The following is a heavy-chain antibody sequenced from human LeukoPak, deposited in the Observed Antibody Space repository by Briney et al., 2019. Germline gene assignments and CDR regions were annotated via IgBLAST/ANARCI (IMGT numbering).Heavy chain of an antibody. J-gene: IGHJ4*02. Sequence: ASVTVSCKASGYTFTSYGISWVRQAPGQGLEWMGWISAYNGNTNYAQKLQGRVTMTTDTSTSTAYMELRSLRSDDTAVYYCARDDVVDGAHPFDYWGQGTLVTVSS. D-gene: IGHD2-2*01. V-gene: IGHV1-18*01. CDR2: ISAYNGNT. CDR3: ARDDVVDGAHPFDY. CDR1: GYTFTSYG.